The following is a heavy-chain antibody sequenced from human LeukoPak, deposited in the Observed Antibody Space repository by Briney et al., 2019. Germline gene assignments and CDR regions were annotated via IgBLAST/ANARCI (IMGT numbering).Heavy chain of an antibody. CDR3: ARGAGYYDSSGYDNFDY. Sequence: SETLSLTCTVSGVSISNSGYYWGWIRQPPGKGLEWVGSFYYSGSTYYNPSLKSRVTISVDTSKNQFSLKLNSVTAADTAVYYCARGAGYYDSSGYDNFDYWGQGTLVTVSS. D-gene: IGHD3-22*01. CDR2: FYYSGST. V-gene: IGHV4-39*07. J-gene: IGHJ4*02. CDR1: GVSISNSGYY.